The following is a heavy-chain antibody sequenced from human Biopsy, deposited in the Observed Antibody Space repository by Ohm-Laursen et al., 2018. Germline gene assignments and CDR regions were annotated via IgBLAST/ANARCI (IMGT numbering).Heavy chain of an antibody. CDR3: AKVHDSGYYYYSMDV. J-gene: IGHJ6*02. V-gene: IGHV3-33*06. CDR2: IWYDGTNK. CDR1: GFSFSDYG. Sequence: SLRLSCAASGFSFSDYGMHWVRQAPGRGLEWVAVIWYDGTNKYYAESVEGRFTISRDDSKNMVYLQMGSLTVEDTAVYYCAKVHDSGYYYYSMDVWGQGTTVTVSS. D-gene: IGHD3-16*01.